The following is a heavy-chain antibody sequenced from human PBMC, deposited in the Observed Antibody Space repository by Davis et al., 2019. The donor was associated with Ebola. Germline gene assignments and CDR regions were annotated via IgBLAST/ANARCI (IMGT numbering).Heavy chain of an antibody. Sequence: GESLKISCAASGFTFSSYWMSWVRQAPGKGLEWVANIKQDGSEKYYVDSVKGRFTISRDNAKNSLYLQMNSLRAEDTAVYYCARDDYGDPVDYYYYGMDVWDQGTTVTVSS. J-gene: IGHJ6*02. CDR1: GFTFSSYW. CDR3: ARDDYGDPVDYYYYGMDV. CDR2: IKQDGSEK. V-gene: IGHV3-7*01. D-gene: IGHD4-17*01.